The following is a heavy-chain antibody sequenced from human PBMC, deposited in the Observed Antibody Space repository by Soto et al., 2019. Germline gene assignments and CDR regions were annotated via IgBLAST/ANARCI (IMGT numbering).Heavy chain of an antibody. J-gene: IGHJ4*02. D-gene: IGHD2-15*01. Sequence: QVQLVQSGAEVKKPGASVKVSCKASGYTFTSYGISWVRQAPGQGLEWMGWISAYNGNTNYAQKLQGRVTMTADTSTSTGYMELRSLRSDETAVYYCARYKTVVVVAATPDFDYWGQGTLVTVSS. V-gene: IGHV1-18*01. CDR1: GYTFTSYG. CDR3: ARYKTVVVVAATPDFDY. CDR2: ISAYNGNT.